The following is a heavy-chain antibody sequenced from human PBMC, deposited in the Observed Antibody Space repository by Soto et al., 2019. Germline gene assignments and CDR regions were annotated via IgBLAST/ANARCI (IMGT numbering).Heavy chain of an antibody. CDR3: TTVSYIPIVIVLFDY. J-gene: IGHJ4*01. Sequence: PGGSLRLSCAASGFTFSNAWINWVLQAPGKGLEWVGRIKSKTDGGTTDFAAPVKGRFAISRDDSKNLVYLQMNSLKTEDTAVYYCTTVSYIPIVIVLFDYRGHGTLVPVSS. V-gene: IGHV3-15*07. CDR2: IKSKTDGGTT. D-gene: IGHD3-22*01. CDR1: GFTFSNAW.